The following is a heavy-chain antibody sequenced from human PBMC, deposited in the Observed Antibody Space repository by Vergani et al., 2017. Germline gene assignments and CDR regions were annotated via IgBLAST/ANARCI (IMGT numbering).Heavy chain of an antibody. CDR3: IRIAAAGTGPDIDY. J-gene: IGHJ4*02. CDR2: IIPILGIA. D-gene: IGHD6-13*01. CDR1: GGTFSSYA. Sequence: QVQLVQSGAEVKKPGSSVKVSCKASGGTFSSYAISWVRQAPGQGLEWMGRIIPILGIANYAQKFQGRVTITADKSTSTAYMELSSLRSEDKAVYYCIRIAAAGTGPDIDYWGQGTLVTVSS. V-gene: IGHV1-69*04.